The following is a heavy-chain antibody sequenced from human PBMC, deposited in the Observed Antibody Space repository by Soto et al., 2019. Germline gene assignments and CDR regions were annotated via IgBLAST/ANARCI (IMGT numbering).Heavy chain of an antibody. D-gene: IGHD6-19*01. CDR1: GGSFSGYY. CDR2: INHSGST. V-gene: IGHV4-34*01. J-gene: IGHJ4*02. Sequence: SETLSLTCAVYGGSFSGYYWSWIRQPPGKGLEWIGEINHSGSTNYNPPLKSRVTISVDTSKNQFSLKLSSVTAADTAVYYCGVAGTFRSRPPTFFDYWGQGTLVTVSS. CDR3: GVAGTFRSRPPTFFDY.